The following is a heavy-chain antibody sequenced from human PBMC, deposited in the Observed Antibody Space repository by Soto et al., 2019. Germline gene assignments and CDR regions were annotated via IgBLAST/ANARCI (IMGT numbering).Heavy chain of an antibody. CDR3: ARDPGTARLDGMDV. J-gene: IGHJ6*02. CDR2: ISYDGTNK. V-gene: IGHV3-30-3*01. D-gene: IGHD1-1*01. CDR1: GFTFSSYP. Sequence: SLKISCVASGFTFSSYPMHWVRQAPGKGLEWVAVISYDGTNKYYADSVKGRFTISRDNSKNTLYLQMNSLRVEDTAVYYCARDPGTARLDGMDVWGQGTTVTVS.